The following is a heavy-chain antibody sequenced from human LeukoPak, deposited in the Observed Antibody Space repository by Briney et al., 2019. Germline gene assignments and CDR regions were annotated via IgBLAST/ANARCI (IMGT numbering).Heavy chain of an antibody. CDR2: IYYSGST. V-gene: IGHV4-59*12. Sequence: SETLSLTCTVSGGSISSYYWSWIRQPPGKGLEGIGYIYYSGSTNYNPSLKSRVTISVDTSKNHFSLKLSSVTAPDTAVYYCARDPSWDYWGQGTLVTVSS. J-gene: IGHJ4*02. CDR1: GGSISSYY. CDR3: ARDPSWDY.